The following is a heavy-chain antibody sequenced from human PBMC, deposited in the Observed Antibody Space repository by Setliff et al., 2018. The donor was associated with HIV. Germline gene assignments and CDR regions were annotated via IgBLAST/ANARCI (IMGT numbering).Heavy chain of an antibody. CDR1: GYSFSNHS. CDR3: ASLGYSYGPDFDY. V-gene: IGHV1-3*01. CDR2: INAGNGDT. Sequence: ASVKVSCKASGYSFSNHSMLWVRQAPGQRLEWMGWINAGNGDTKYSQKFQGRVTITTDTSASTAYMELNSLSSEDTAVYYCASLGYSYGPDFDYWGQGTLVTVSS. J-gene: IGHJ4*02. D-gene: IGHD5-18*01.